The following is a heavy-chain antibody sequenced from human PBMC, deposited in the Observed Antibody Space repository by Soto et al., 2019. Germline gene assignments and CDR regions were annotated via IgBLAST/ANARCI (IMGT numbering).Heavy chain of an antibody. Sequence: QVQLVQSGAEVKKPGASVKVSCKASGYTFTSYGISWVRQAPGQGLEWMGWISAYNGNTNYAQKLQGRVTITTDTSTISAYIELRSLRLDDTAVDYCARVQHLSPYYYYNGMKVWGQGTKVTVTS. CDR2: ISAYNGNT. V-gene: IGHV1-18*01. CDR3: ARVQHLSPYYYYNGMKV. CDR1: GYTFTSYG. J-gene: IGHJ6*02.